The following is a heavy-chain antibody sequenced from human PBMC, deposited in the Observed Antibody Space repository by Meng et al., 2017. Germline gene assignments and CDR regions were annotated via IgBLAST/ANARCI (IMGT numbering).Heavy chain of an antibody. CDR3: TAGGRS. CDR1: GFTFSTYS. J-gene: IGHJ4*02. CDR2: IKSKTDGGTT. V-gene: IGHV3-15*01. D-gene: IGHD3-16*01. Sequence: GESMKISCAASGFTFSTYSMRWVRQAPGKGLEWVGRIKSKTDGGTTDYAAPVKDRFTISRDDSKNTLYLQMNSLKTEDTAVYYCTAGGRSWGQGTLVTVSS.